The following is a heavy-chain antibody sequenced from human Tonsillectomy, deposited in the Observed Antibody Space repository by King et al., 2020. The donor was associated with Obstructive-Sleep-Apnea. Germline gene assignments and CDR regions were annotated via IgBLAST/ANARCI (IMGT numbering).Heavy chain of an antibody. CDR1: GGSFSGYY. D-gene: IGHD3-10*01. CDR3: ARGRYFASGSYYPPDF. V-gene: IGHV4-34*01. J-gene: IGHJ4*02. Sequence: VQLQQWGAGLLKPSETLSLTCAVYGGSFSGYYWSWIRQSPGKGLEWIGEINHSGSTSCNPSLKSRVTISVDTSKNQISLKLSSVPAADTAVYYCARGRYFASGSYYPPDFWGQGTLVTVTS. CDR2: INHSGST.